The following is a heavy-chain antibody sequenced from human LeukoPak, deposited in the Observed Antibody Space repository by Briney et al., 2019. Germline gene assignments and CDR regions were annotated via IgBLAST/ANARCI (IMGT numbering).Heavy chain of an antibody. CDR3: ARGTFGVVMGNWFDP. CDR1: GGSISSYY. Sequence: SETLSLTCTVSGGSISSYYWSWIRQPPGKGLEWIGYIYYSGSTNYNPSLKSRVTISVDTSKNQFSLKLSSVTAADTAVYYCARGTFGVVMGNWFDPWGQGTLVTVSS. J-gene: IGHJ5*02. CDR2: IYYSGST. D-gene: IGHD3-3*01. V-gene: IGHV4-59*01.